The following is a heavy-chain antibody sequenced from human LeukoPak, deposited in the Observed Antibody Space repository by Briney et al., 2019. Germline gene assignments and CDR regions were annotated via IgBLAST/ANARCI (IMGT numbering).Heavy chain of an antibody. V-gene: IGHV1-18*01. CDR2: ISAYNGNT. D-gene: IGHD3-3*01. CDR3: ARVNDPYYDFWSGYSSVSAEYFQH. Sequence: GASVKVSCKASGYTFTSYGISWVRQAPGQGLEWMGWISAYNGNTNYAQKLQGRVTMTTDTSTSTAYMELRSLRSDDTAVYYCARVNDPYYDFWSGYSSVSAEYFQHWGQGTLVTVSS. J-gene: IGHJ1*01. CDR1: GYTFTSYG.